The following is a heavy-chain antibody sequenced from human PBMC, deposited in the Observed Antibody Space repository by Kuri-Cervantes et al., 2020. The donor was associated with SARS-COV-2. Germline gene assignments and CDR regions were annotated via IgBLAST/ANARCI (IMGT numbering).Heavy chain of an antibody. CDR1: GGSISSSSYY. Sequence: SETLSLTCTVSGGSISSSSYYWGWIRQPPGKGLEWIGRVYTSGITNYNPSLKSRVTMSVDTSNNQLSLKLNSVTAADTAVYYCAREGYCSSVSCFLFDYWGQGMLVTVSS. CDR2: VYTSGIT. D-gene: IGHD2-2*01. J-gene: IGHJ4*02. V-gene: IGHV4-39*07. CDR3: AREGYCSSVSCFLFDY.